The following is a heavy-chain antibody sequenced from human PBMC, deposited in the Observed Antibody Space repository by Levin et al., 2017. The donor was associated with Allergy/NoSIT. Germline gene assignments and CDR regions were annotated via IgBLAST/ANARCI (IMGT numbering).Heavy chain of an antibody. CDR1: GFTLSSYW. J-gene: IGHJ6*02. D-gene: IGHD3-16*01. Sequence: HPGGSLRLSCPASGFTLSSYWMSWVRQAPGMGLEWVANIKHDGSEMYYLDSVKGRFTISRENARNSLYLQMNSLRAGDPAIYFCSREGRTLLQSPTGGRAMDVWGQGTTVTVSS. CDR2: IKHDGSEM. CDR3: SREGRTLLQSPTGGRAMDV. V-gene: IGHV3-7*01.